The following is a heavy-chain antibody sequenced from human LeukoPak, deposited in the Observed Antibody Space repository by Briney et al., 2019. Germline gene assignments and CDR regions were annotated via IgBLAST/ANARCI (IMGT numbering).Heavy chain of an antibody. CDR1: GFTFSDYY. D-gene: IGHD6-13*01. CDR3: AREPGYSSSWSGAFDI. V-gene: IGHV3-11*01. J-gene: IGHJ3*02. CDR2: ISSSGSTI. Sequence: GGSLRLSCAASGFTFSDYYMSWIRQAPGKGLEWVSYISSSGSTIYYADSVKGRFTISRDNAKNSLYLQMNSLRAEDTAVYYCAREPGYSSSWSGAFDIWGQGTMVTVSS.